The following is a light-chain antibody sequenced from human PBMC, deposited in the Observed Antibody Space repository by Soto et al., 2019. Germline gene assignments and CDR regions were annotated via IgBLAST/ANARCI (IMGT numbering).Light chain of an antibody. CDR3: QVWDSSTGV. V-gene: IGLV3-9*01. CDR1: NIGSKN. CDR2: RDS. Sequence: SYELTQPLSVSVALGQTARITCGGNNIGSKNVHWYQQKPGQAPVLVIYRDSNRPSGIPERFSGSNSGNTATLTISIAQAGDEADYYCQVWDSSTGVFGTGTKLTVL. J-gene: IGLJ1*01.